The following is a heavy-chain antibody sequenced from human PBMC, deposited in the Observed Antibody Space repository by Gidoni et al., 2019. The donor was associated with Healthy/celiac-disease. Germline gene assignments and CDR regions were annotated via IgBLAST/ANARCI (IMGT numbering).Heavy chain of an antibody. CDR3: AKDLGTNSGSDYYFDY. Sequence: EVQLLESGGGLVQPGGSLRLSCAASGFTFSSYAMSWVRQAPGKGLEWVSASSGSGGSTYYADSVKGRFTISRDNSKNTLYLQMNSLRAEDTAVYYCAKDLGTNSGSDYYFDYWGQGTLVTVSS. CDR1: GFTFSSYA. V-gene: IGHV3-23*01. D-gene: IGHD1-26*01. CDR2: SSGSGGST. J-gene: IGHJ4*02.